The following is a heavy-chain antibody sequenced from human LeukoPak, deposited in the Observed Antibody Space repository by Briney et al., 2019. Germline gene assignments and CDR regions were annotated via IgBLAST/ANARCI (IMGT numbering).Heavy chain of an antibody. Sequence: PSETLSLTCTVSXCSISTSSYYWGWIRQPPGKGRDRIGSIYYGGSTYYSPSLKSRVSISVDTSKNQYSLKLSSVTAADTAVYCCAITTQTKTNWFDRWGQGALVTVSS. V-gene: IGHV4-39*01. CDR2: IYYGGST. J-gene: IGHJ5*02. D-gene: IGHD1-14*01. CDR3: AITTQTKTNWFDR. CDR1: XCSISTSSYY.